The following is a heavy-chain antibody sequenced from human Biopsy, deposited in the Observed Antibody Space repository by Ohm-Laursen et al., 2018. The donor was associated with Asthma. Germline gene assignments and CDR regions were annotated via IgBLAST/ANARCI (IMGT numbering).Heavy chain of an antibody. J-gene: IGHJ4*02. V-gene: IGHV3-30-3*01. CDR2: ISYDGSSI. CDR1: GFTFGNYA. CDR3: AREGVAGTHIED. Sequence: SLRLSCSAPGFTFGNYAMHWVRQAPGKGLEWVAVISYDGSSIYYADSVKGRFTISRDNSENTLSLQMNSLTAEDTAVYYCAREGVAGTHIEDWGQGTLVTVSS. D-gene: IGHD6-19*01.